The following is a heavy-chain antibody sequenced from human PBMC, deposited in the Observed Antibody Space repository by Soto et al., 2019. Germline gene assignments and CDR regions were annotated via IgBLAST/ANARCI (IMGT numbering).Heavy chain of an antibody. J-gene: IGHJ6*02. D-gene: IGHD1-26*01. V-gene: IGHV3-9*01. Sequence: SLRLSCAASGFTFGDHAMHWVRQAPGKGLEWVSGISWNSGTIGYADSVKGRFTISRDNAKNSLYLQMNSLAAEDTALYYCAKDIGSGSFWVGMDVWGQGTTVTSP. CDR1: GFTFGDHA. CDR2: ISWNSGTI. CDR3: AKDIGSGSFWVGMDV.